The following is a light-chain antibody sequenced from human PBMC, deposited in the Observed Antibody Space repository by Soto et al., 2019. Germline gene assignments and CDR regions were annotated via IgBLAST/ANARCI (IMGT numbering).Light chain of an antibody. CDR1: QSVSSSY. Sequence: EIVLTQSPGTLSLSPGERATLSCRASQSVSSSYLAWYQQKPGQAPRLLIYGASSRATGIPDRFSGSGSGTYFPLTISRLEPEDFAVYYCQQYGSSSFTFGPGTKVDIK. J-gene: IGKJ3*01. CDR2: GAS. CDR3: QQYGSSSFT. V-gene: IGKV3-20*01.